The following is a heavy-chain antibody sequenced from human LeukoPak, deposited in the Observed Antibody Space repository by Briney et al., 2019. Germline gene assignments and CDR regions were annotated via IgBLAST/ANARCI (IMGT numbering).Heavy chain of an antibody. D-gene: IGHD2-15*01. CDR2: ISSSSSYI. Sequence: GGSLRLSCAASGFTFSSYSMNWVRQAPGKGLEWVSSISSSSSYIYSADSVKGRFTISRDNAKNLLYLQMNSLRAEDTAVYFCARARLGFTRGIGTNYFDYWGQGTLVTVSS. J-gene: IGHJ4*02. V-gene: IGHV3-21*01. CDR3: ARARLGFTRGIGTNYFDY. CDR1: GFTFSSYS.